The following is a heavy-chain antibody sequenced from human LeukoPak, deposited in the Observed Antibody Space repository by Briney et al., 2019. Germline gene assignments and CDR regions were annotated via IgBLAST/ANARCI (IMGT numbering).Heavy chain of an antibody. CDR1: GFTFSSYA. CDR3: VKSTNYFDSSGHRLYYFDY. CDR2: ISGSGGST. D-gene: IGHD3-22*01. V-gene: IGHV3-23*01. J-gene: IGHJ4*02. Sequence: GGSLRLSCAASGFTFSSYAMSWVRQAPGKGLEWVSAISGSGGSTYYADSVKGRFTISRDNSKNTLYLQMNSLRAEDTAVYYCVKSTNYFDSSGHRLYYFDYWGQGTLVTVSS.